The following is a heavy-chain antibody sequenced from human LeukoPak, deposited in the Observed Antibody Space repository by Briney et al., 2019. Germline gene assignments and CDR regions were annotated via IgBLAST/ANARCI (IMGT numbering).Heavy chain of an antibody. CDR2: IYTSGST. CDR3: AIGVGLRVTEYFAY. D-gene: IGHD1-26*01. J-gene: IGHJ4*02. V-gene: IGHV4-4*07. CDR1: GGSISSYY. Sequence: SETLSLTCTVSGGSISSYYWSWVRQPAGKGLEWIGRIYTSGSTNYNPSLKSRVTMSVDTSYDQFSLKLSSVTAADTDAYYCAIGVGLRVTEYFAYSGQGTLVTVSS.